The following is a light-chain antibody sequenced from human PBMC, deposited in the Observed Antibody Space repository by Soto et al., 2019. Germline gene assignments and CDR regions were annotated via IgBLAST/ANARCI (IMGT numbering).Light chain of an antibody. CDR1: SSDVGGYIY. J-gene: IGLJ2*01. CDR2: EVT. CDR3: SSYTSSSTLL. V-gene: IGLV2-14*01. Sequence: QSVLTQPASVSGSPGQSITISCTGTSSDVGGYIYVSWYQQHPGKAPKLMIYEVTNRPSGVSNRFSGSKSGNTASLTISGLQAEDEADYYCSSYTSSSTLLFGGGTKVTVL.